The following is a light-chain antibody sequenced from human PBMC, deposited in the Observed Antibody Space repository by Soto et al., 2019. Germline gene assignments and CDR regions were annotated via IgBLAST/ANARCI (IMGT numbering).Light chain of an antibody. CDR2: GAS. V-gene: IGKV3-20*01. J-gene: IGKJ1*01. CDR1: QSVSNNY. CDR3: QEYGSSGT. Sequence: ESVFTQSPGSLSLSPGERATLSCRASQSVSNNYFGWYQQNPGHARMLLIYGASKSATSIAERCSGSGSGTDFPLTISRLEPEDSAVYYCQEYGSSGTFGQGTKVDIK.